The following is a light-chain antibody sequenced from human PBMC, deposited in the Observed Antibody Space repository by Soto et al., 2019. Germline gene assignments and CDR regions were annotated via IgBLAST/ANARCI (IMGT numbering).Light chain of an antibody. CDR3: RQRSNWPLT. CDR1: QSVSDY. V-gene: IGKV3-11*01. Sequence: VLTQSPATLSLSPGERATLSCRAGQSVSDYTAWFQQKPGQPPRLVNYEASNRATGIPDRFSGSGSGTDFTLTISSLDPEDFAVYYCRQRSNWPLTFGGGTKVDIK. CDR2: EAS. J-gene: IGKJ4*01.